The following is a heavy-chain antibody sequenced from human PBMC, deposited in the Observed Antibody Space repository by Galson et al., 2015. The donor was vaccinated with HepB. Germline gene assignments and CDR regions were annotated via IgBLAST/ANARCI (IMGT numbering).Heavy chain of an antibody. CDR1: GFTFSSYR. D-gene: IGHD2-15*01. J-gene: IGHJ4*02. Sequence: SLRLSCAASGFTFSSYRMHWVRQAPGKGLVWVSRINSDGSSTSYADSVKGRFTISRDNAKNTLYLQMNSLRAEDTAVYYCARVLVGGVAASFDYWGQGTLVTVSS. CDR2: INSDGSST. CDR3: ARVLVGGVAASFDY. V-gene: IGHV3-74*01.